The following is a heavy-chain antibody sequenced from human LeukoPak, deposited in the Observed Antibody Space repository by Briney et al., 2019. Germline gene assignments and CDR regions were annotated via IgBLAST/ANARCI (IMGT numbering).Heavy chain of an antibody. J-gene: IGHJ4*02. V-gene: IGHV3-11*03. D-gene: IGHD6-13*01. CDR2: ISSGSSYT. CDR1: GFTFSDYY. Sequence: GGSLRLSCAASGFTFSDYYMSWIRQAPGKGLEWVSYISSGSSYTNYADSVKGRFTVSRDNAKNSLYVQMNSLRAEDTAIYYCARRSTGSYSSSFDYWGQGTLVTVSS. CDR3: ARRSTGSYSSSFDY.